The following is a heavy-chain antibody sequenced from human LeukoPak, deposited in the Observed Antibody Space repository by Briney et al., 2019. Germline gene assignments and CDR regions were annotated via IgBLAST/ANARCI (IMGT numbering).Heavy chain of an antibody. Sequence: SVKVSCKASGGTFSSYAISWVRQAPGQGLEWMGGIIPIFGTANYAQKFQGRVTITTDESTSAAYMELSSLRSEDTAVYYCASAATLTYSSGFDYWGQGTLVTVSS. D-gene: IGHD6-25*01. CDR1: GGTFSSYA. CDR3: ASAATLTYSSGFDY. CDR2: IIPIFGTA. V-gene: IGHV1-69*05. J-gene: IGHJ4*02.